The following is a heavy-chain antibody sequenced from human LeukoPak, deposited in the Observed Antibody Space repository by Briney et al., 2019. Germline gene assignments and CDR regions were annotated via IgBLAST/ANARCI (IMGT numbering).Heavy chain of an antibody. CDR3: ARDLKTGGCCSSTSCYRPLFDY. Sequence: GGSLRLSCAASGFTFSSYSMNWVRQAPGKGLEWVSYISSSSSSTIYYADSVKGRFTISRDNAKNSLYLQMNSLRAEDTAVYYSARDLKTGGCCSSTSCYRPLFDYWGQGTLVTVSS. J-gene: IGHJ4*02. V-gene: IGHV3-48*01. D-gene: IGHD2-2*01. CDR1: GFTFSSYS. CDR2: ISSSSSSTI.